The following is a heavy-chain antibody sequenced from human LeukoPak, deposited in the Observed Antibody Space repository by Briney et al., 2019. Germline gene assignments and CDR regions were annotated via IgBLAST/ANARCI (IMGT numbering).Heavy chain of an antibody. CDR2: IYYSGST. CDR1: GGSISSGSYY. CDR3: ARDRGSPYNWFDP. Sequence: SQTLSLTCTVSGGSISSGSYYWSWIRQPAGKGLEWIGYIYYSGSTNYNPSLKGRVTISVDTSKNQFSLKLSSVTAADTAVYYCARDRGSPYNWFDPWGQGTLVTVSS. J-gene: IGHJ5*02. V-gene: IGHV4-61*10. D-gene: IGHD6-13*01.